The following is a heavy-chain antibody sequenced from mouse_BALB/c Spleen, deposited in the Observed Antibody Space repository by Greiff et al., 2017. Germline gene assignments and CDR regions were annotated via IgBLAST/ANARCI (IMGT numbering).Heavy chain of an antibody. CDR1: GISITTGNYR. D-gene: IGHD1-1*01. Sequence: EVKLMESGPGLVKPSQTVSLTCTVTGISITTGNYRWSWIRQFPGNKLEWIGYIYYSGTITYNPSLTSRTTITRDTSKNQFFLEMNSLTAEDTATYYCARIITTVVADYWGQGTTLTVSS. J-gene: IGHJ2*01. V-gene: IGHV3-5*02. CDR2: IYYSGTI. CDR3: ARIITTVVADY.